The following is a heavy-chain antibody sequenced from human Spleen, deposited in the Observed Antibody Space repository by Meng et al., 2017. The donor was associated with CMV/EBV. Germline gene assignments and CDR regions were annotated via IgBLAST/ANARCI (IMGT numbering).Heavy chain of an antibody. CDR2: IYYRGET. Sequence: SETLSLTCTVSGGSISSYYWSWIRQPPGKGLEWIGYIYYRGETNYNPSLNSRVVISVDSSKNQFSLKLTSVTAADTAVYYCARALREGWFDPWGQGTLVTVSS. CDR1: GGSISSYY. D-gene: IGHD4-17*01. CDR3: ARALREGWFDP. J-gene: IGHJ5*02. V-gene: IGHV4-59*08.